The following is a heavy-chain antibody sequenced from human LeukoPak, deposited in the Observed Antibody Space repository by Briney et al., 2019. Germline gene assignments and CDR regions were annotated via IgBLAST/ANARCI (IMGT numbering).Heavy chain of an antibody. Sequence: SEALSLPCTVPGGPISRYYWGWFRQPPGKGLGWGGYFDYSGSTNYNPSLKSRVTISVDTSKNQSSLKLSSVSAADTAVYYCARDPRHCRGGSCYSTDDAFDMWGQGTMVTVSS. J-gene: IGHJ3*02. CDR2: FDYSGST. CDR1: GGPISRYY. CDR3: ARDPRHCRGGSCYSTDDAFDM. V-gene: IGHV4-59*01. D-gene: IGHD2-15*01.